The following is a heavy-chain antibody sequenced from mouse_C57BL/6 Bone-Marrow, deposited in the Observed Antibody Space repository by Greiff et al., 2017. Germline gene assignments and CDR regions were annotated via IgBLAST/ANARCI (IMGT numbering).Heavy chain of an antibody. CDR3: ARSLIYDGYAMDY. CDR2: IDPSDSYT. CDR1: GYTFTSYW. J-gene: IGHJ4*01. D-gene: IGHD2-3*01. V-gene: IGHV1-59*01. Sequence: VQLQQSGAELVRPGTSVKLSCKASGYTFTSYWMHWVKQRPGQGLEWIGVIDPSDSYTNYNQKFKGKATLTVDTSSSTAYMQLSSLTSEDSAVYYCARSLIYDGYAMDYWGQGTSVTVSS.